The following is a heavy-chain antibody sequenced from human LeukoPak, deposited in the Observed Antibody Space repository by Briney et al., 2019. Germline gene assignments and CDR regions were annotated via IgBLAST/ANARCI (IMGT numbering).Heavy chain of an antibody. CDR2: ISSSSSYI. V-gene: IGHV3-21*01. CDR1: GFTFSSYS. Sequence: GGSLRLSCAASGFTFSSYSMNWVRQAPGKGLEWVSSISSSSSYIYYADSVKGRFTISRDNAKNSLYLQMNSLRAENTAVYYCARDEDRWFDPWGQGTLDTVSS. CDR3: ARDEDRWFDP. J-gene: IGHJ5*02.